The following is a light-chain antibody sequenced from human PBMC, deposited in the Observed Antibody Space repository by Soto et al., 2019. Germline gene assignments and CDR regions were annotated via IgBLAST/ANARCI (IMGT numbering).Light chain of an antibody. V-gene: IGLV2-14*02. CDR2: GVG. CDR1: SSDVGSYNL. CDR3: SSFTSRDTVL. Sequence: QSALTQPASVSGSPGQSITISCTGTSSDVGSYNLVSWYQQHPGKAPKLIIYGVGNRPSGLSNRFSGSKSGNTASLTISGLQAEDEADYYCSSFTSRDTVLFGGGTKLTVL. J-gene: IGLJ2*01.